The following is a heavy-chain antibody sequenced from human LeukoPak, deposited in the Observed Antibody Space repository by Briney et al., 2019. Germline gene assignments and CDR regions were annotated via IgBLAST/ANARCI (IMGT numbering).Heavy chain of an antibody. V-gene: IGHV4-59*01. CDR3: AGRGYSYGSTNWFDP. J-gene: IGHJ5*02. Sequence: PSQTLSLTCTVSGGSISSYYWSWIRQPPGKGLEWIGYIYYSGSTNYNPSLKSRVTISVDTSKNQFSLKLSSVTAADTAVYYCAGRGYSYGSTNWFDPWGQGTLVTVSS. D-gene: IGHD5-18*01. CDR1: GGSISSYY. CDR2: IYYSGST.